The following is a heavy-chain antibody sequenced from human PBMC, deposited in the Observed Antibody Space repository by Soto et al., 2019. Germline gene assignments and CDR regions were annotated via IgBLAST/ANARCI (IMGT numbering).Heavy chain of an antibody. Sequence: ASVKVSCKASGYTFTSYAMHWVRQAPGQRLEWMGWINAGNGNTKYSQKFQGRVTITRDTSASTAYMELSSLRSEDTAVYYCARPNYNPGPKGGVTIAGDTSRSQVSLKLSSVTAADTAVYYCARDRAGVGAAADAGLVGYYYYYRDVWGKGATVTVSS. CDR1: GYTFTSYA. D-gene: IGHD2-8*02. CDR2: INAGNGNT. V-gene: IGHV1-3*01. J-gene: IGHJ6*03. CDR3: ARPNYNPGPKGGVTIAGDTSRSQVSLKLSSVTAADTAVYYCARDRAGVGAAADAGLVGYYYYYRDV.